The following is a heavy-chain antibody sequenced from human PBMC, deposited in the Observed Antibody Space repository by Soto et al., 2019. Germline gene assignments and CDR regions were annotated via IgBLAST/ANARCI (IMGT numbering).Heavy chain of an antibody. CDR3: ARIYSGYDDAGAFDI. Sequence: QLQAQESGPGLVKPSETLSLTCTVSGGSISSSAYFGGWIRQPPGKGLEWIGNIYYTGRTSYNPSLKTRITISIDTSNNRFSLKLSSVTAADTSVYFCARIYSGYDDAGAFDIWGQGTMVTVSS. D-gene: IGHD5-12*01. CDR1: GGSISSSAYF. V-gene: IGHV4-39*01. J-gene: IGHJ3*02. CDR2: IYYTGRT.